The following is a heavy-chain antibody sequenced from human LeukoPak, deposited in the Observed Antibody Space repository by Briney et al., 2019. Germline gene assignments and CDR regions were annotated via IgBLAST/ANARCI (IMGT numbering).Heavy chain of an antibody. D-gene: IGHD2-2*01. Sequence: SETLSLTCAVYGGSFSGYYWSWIRQPPGKGLEWIGEINHSGSTNYNPSLKSRVTISVDTSKNQFSLKLSSVTAADTAVYYCARKKIVVVPAAIFDYWGQGTLVTVSS. J-gene: IGHJ4*02. CDR1: GGSFSGYY. CDR2: INHSGST. CDR3: ARKKIVVVPAAIFDY. V-gene: IGHV4-34*01.